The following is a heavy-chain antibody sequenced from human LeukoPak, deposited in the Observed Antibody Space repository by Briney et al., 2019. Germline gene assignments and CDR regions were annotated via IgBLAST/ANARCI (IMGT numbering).Heavy chain of an antibody. Sequence: ASVKVSCKASGGTFSSYAISWVRQAPGQGLEWMGGIIPIFGTANYAQKFQGRVTITADESTSTAYMELSSLRSEDTAVYYCARTYYYDSSGYYGGGFDYWGQGTLVTVSS. V-gene: IGHV1-69*13. CDR3: ARTYYYDSSGYYGGGFDY. CDR1: GGTFSSYA. J-gene: IGHJ4*02. CDR2: IIPIFGTA. D-gene: IGHD3-22*01.